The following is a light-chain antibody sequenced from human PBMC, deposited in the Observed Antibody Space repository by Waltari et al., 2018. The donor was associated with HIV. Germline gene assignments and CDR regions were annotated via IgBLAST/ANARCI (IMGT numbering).Light chain of an antibody. CDR2: GAA. CDR1: QGVSSN. J-gene: IGKJ1*01. Sequence: EIVMTQSPATLSVSPGERATLSCRGSQGVSSNLAWYQQKPGQAPRVRINGAATRATGIPARFSGSGTWTEFTLTRSSLQSEDFAGYCCQQYNNWPRTFRQGTKVEI. CDR3: QQYNNWPRT. V-gene: IGKV3-15*01.